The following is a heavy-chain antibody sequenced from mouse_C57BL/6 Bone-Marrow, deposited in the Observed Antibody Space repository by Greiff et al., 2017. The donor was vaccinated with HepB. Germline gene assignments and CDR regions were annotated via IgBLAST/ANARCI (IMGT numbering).Heavy chain of an antibody. CDR2: INPSSGYT. CDR3: ARWVTTVVDYYAMDY. CDR1: GYTFTSYT. J-gene: IGHJ4*01. V-gene: IGHV1-4*01. D-gene: IGHD1-1*01. Sequence: VQVVESGAELARPGASVKMSCKASGYTFTSYTMHWVKQRPGQGLEWIGYINPSSGYTKYNQKFKDKATLTADKSSSTAYMQLSSLTSEDSAVYYCARWVTTVVDYYAMDYWGQGTSVTVSS.